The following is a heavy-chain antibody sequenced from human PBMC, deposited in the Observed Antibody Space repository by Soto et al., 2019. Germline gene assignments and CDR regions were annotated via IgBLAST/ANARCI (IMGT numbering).Heavy chain of an antibody. D-gene: IGHD2-21*02. V-gene: IGHV3-74*01. Sequence: GSLRLSCAASGFTFSYYWMHWVRQAPGQGLVWVSRIHSDGSSTTYADSVKGRFTISRDNAKNTLYLQTNSLRAEDTAVYYCARGDRGAFDLWGQGTMVTVSS. CDR1: GFTFSYYW. CDR2: IHSDGSST. J-gene: IGHJ3*01. CDR3: ARGDRGAFDL.